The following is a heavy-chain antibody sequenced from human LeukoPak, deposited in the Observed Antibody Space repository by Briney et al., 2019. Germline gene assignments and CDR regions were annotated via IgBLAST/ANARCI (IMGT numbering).Heavy chain of an antibody. D-gene: IGHD2-15*01. CDR3: TRGKGDQGWY. CDR1: GFTFCDYA. J-gene: IGHJ4*02. CDR2: IRSKAYGGTT. V-gene: IGHV3-49*03. Sequence: GGSLSLSCTASGFTFCDYAMSWLRQAPGKGLEGGGFIRSKAYGGTTEYAASVKGRFNISRDDSKSIAYLQMNSLKTEDTAVYYCTRGKGDQGWYWGQGTLVTVSS.